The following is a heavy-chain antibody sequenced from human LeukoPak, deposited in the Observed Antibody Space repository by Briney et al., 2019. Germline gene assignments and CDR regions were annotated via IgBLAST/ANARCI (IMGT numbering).Heavy chain of an antibody. CDR2: FDPEDGET. CDR1: GYTLTELS. D-gene: IGHD5-18*01. Sequence: GASVKVSCKVSGYTLTELSMHWVRQAPGKGLEWMGGFDPEDGETIYAQKFQGRVTMTEDTSTDTAYMELSSLRSEDTAVYYCATTAMAPGDHPPRQVFDYWGQGTLVTVSS. V-gene: IGHV1-24*01. CDR3: ATTAMAPGDHPPRQVFDY. J-gene: IGHJ4*02.